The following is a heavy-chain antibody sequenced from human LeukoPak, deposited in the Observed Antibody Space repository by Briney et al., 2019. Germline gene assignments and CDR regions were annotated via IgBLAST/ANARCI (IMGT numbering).Heavy chain of an antibody. J-gene: IGHJ4*02. CDR3: ARDLDRGIFDY. D-gene: IGHD3-10*01. Sequence: GRSLRLSCAEPGFTFSTYGMHWVRQAPGKGLEWVAVIWYDGSNENYADSVKGRFTISRDNSKNTLYLQMNSLRGEDTAVYYCARDLDRGIFDYWGQGTLVTVSS. CDR1: GFTFSTYG. CDR2: IWYDGSNE. V-gene: IGHV3-33*01.